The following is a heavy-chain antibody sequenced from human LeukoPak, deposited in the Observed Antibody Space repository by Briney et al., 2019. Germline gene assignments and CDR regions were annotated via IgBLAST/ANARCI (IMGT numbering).Heavy chain of an antibody. V-gene: IGHV3-30*02. CDR3: AKDEWVAAAGTALTWYYYGMDV. Sequence: GGSLRLSCAASGFTFSSYCMHWVRQAPGKGLEWVAFIRYDGSNKYYADSVKGRFTISRDNSKNTLYLQMNSLRAEDTAVYYCAKDEWVAAAGTALTWYYYGMDVWGQGTTVTVSS. CDR2: IRYDGSNK. CDR1: GFTFSSYC. D-gene: IGHD6-13*01. J-gene: IGHJ6*02.